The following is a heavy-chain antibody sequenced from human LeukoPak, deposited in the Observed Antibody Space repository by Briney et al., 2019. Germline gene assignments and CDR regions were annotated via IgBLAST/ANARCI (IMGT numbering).Heavy chain of an antibody. CDR2: ISGSGGST. V-gene: IGHV3-23*01. D-gene: IGHD6-19*01. Sequence: GGSLRLSCAASGFTFSSYAMSWVRQAPGKGLEWVSAISGSGGSTYYADSVKGRFTISRDISKNTLYLQMNSLRAEDTAVYYCAKVRIWAVAHDAFDIWGQGTMVTVSS. J-gene: IGHJ3*02. CDR3: AKVRIWAVAHDAFDI. CDR1: GFTFSSYA.